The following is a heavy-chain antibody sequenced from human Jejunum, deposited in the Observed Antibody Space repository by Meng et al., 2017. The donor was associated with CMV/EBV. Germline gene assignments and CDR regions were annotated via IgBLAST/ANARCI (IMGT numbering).Heavy chain of an antibody. V-gene: IGHV3-7*01. CDR2: INKDESEK. D-gene: IGHD1-26*01. CDR1: GFTFSDYW. CDR3: VRDCRREHLFDY. Sequence: EASGFTFSDYWMTWVRQAPGKGLEWVANINKDESEKNYVGSVKGRLTISRDNAKNSLYLQMNSLRAEDTAVYYCVRDCRREHLFDYWGQGTLVTVSS. J-gene: IGHJ4*02.